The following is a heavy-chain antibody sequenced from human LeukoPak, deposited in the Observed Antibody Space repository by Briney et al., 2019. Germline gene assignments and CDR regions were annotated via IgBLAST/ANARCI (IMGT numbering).Heavy chain of an antibody. J-gene: IGHJ3*02. CDR3: ARTGVGDAFDI. Sequence: GGSLRLSCAASGFTFSSYSMNWVRQAPGKGLEWVSSISSSSSYIYYADSVKGRFTISRDNAKNSLYLQMNSLRAEVTAVYYCARTGVGDAFDIWGQGTMVTVSS. CDR1: GFTFSSYS. CDR2: ISSSSSYI. D-gene: IGHD3-10*01. V-gene: IGHV3-21*01.